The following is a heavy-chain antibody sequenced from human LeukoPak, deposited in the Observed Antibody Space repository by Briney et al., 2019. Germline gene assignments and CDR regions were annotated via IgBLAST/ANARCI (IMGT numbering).Heavy chain of an antibody. Sequence: GGSLRLSCAASGFTFDDYGMNWVRQAPGKGLEWVSSISWNGENTGYADSVKGRFTISRDNAKNSLYLQMNSLRAEDTAVYYCARALDSLYSSGWPSAGYWGQGTLVTVSS. CDR1: GFTFDDYG. CDR2: ISWNGENT. D-gene: IGHD6-19*01. CDR3: ARALDSLYSSGWPSAGY. J-gene: IGHJ4*02. V-gene: IGHV3-20*04.